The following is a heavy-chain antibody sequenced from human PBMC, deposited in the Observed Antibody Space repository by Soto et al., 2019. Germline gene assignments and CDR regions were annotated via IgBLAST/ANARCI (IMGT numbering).Heavy chain of an antibody. V-gene: IGHV2-5*02. CDR1: GFSLSTSGVA. CDR3: SQVRNYYCSGRHAFDI. D-gene: IGHD3-10*01. J-gene: IGHJ3*02. Sequence: QITLKESGPTLVKPTQTLTLTCTFSGFSLSTSGVAVGWIRQPPGKALEWLALIYWDDDKRYRPSLNSRLTIANDTSKNQVALTMTNMDRVDTVTYYCSQVRNYYCSGRHAFDIWGQGTMVTGSS. CDR2: IYWDDDK.